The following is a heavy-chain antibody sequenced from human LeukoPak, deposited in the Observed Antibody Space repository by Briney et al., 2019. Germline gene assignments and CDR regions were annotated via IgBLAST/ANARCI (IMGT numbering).Heavy chain of an antibody. D-gene: IGHD7-27*01. CDR1: GFTFSSYS. V-gene: IGHV3-21*01. J-gene: IGHJ4*02. Sequence: GGSLRLSCAASGFTFSSYSVNWVRQAPGKGLEWVSFISSSCNYIYYADSVKGRFTISRDNAKNSLYLQMNSLRAEDTAVYYCAVWGAFDYWGQGTLVTVSS. CDR2: ISSSCNYI. CDR3: AVWGAFDY.